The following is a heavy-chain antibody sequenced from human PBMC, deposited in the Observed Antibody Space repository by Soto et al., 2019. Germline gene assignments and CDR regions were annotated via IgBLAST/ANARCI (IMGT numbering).Heavy chain of an antibody. D-gene: IGHD5-18*01. CDR3: ARGGFGYSYG. V-gene: IGHV3-74*01. Sequence: EVQLVESGGGLVQPGGSLRLSCAASGFNFSNYWMHWVRQAPAKGLVWVSRINSDGSSASYADSVKGRFTISRDNAKNTLYLQMNSLRAEDTAVYYCARGGFGYSYGWGQGTLVTVSS. CDR2: INSDGSSA. J-gene: IGHJ4*02. CDR1: GFNFSNYW.